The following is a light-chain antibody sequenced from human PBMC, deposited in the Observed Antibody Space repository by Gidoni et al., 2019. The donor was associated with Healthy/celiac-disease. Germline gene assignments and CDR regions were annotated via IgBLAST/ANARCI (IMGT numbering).Light chain of an antibody. Sequence: EIVLTQSTATLSLSPGERATLSCRASQSVSSYLAWYQQKPGQAPRLLIYDASNRATGIPDRFSGSGSGTDFTLTISSLEPEDFAVYYCQQRSNWPSWTFGQGTKVEIK. CDR3: QQRSNWPSWT. V-gene: IGKV3-11*01. CDR1: QSVSSY. CDR2: DAS. J-gene: IGKJ1*01.